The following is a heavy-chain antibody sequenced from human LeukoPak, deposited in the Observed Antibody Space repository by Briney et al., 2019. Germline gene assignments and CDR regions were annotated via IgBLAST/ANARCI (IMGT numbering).Heavy chain of an antibody. D-gene: IGHD5-18*01. J-gene: IGHJ4*02. CDR1: GGSISSYY. CDR2: IYYSGST. V-gene: IGHV4-59*08. Sequence: KPSETLSLTCTVSGGSISSYYWSWIRQPPGKGLEWIGYIYYSGSTNYNPSLKSRVTISVDTSKNQFSLKLSSVTAADTAVYYCAAVDTAMVTPPGYWGQGTLVTVSS. CDR3: AAVDTAMVTPPGY.